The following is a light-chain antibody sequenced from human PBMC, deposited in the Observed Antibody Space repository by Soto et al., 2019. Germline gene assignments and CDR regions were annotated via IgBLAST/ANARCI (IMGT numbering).Light chain of an antibody. CDR1: QSISIW. CDR2: GTS. Sequence: DIHMTQSPSTLSASVGDRVTITCRASQSISIWLAWYQQKPGRAPNLLIYGTSSLESGVPSRFSGSASGTEFTLTISSLQPDDFATYYCQHYNDYSSTFGQGTKVEIK. CDR3: QHYNDYSST. V-gene: IGKV1-5*03. J-gene: IGKJ1*01.